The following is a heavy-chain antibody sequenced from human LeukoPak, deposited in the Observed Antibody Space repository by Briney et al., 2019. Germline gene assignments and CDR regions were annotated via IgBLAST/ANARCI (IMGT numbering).Heavy chain of an antibody. V-gene: IGHV4-34*01. CDR3: ARVVPAAQWFDP. J-gene: IGHJ5*02. Sequence: SETLSLTCAVYGGSFSGYYWSWIRQPPGKGLEWIGEINHSGSTNYNPSLKSRVTISVDTSKNQFSLKLSSVTAADTAVYYCARVVPAAQWFDPWGQGTLVTVSP. CDR1: GGSFSGYY. CDR2: INHSGST. D-gene: IGHD2-2*01.